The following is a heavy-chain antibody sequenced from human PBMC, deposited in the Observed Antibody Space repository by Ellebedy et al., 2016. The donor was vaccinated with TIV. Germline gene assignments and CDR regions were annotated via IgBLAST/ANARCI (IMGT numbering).Heavy chain of an antibody. V-gene: IGHV3-49*02. CDR2: IRSQAYGGTT. Sequence: GESLKISXTGSGFTFASYPTSWFRQAPGKGLEWVGFIRSQAYGGTTEDAASLRGRVTISRDDSRNVAYLHLDSLNTEDTAFYFCATSIDSPGYIPDFFDYWGQGILVTVSS. D-gene: IGHD3-9*01. J-gene: IGHJ4*02. CDR3: ATSIDSPGYIPDFFDY. CDR1: GFTFASYP.